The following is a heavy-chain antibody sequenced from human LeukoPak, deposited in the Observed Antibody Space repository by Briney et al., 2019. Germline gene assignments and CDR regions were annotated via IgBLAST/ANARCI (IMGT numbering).Heavy chain of an antibody. Sequence: GASVKVSCKPSGYTFTGYYIRWVRQAPGQGLEWMGWINPNSGGTNYAQKFQGRVTMTRDTSISTAYMELSRLRSDDTAVYYCARGAAAGGDWFDPWGQGTLVTVSS. CDR2: INPNSGGT. CDR1: GYTFTGYY. J-gene: IGHJ5*02. CDR3: ARGAAAGGDWFDP. V-gene: IGHV1-2*02. D-gene: IGHD6-13*01.